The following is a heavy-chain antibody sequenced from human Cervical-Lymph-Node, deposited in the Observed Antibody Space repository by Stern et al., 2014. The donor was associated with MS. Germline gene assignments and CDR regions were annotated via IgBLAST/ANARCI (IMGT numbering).Heavy chain of an antibody. Sequence: QVTLRESGPTLVKPTQTLTLTCTFSGFSLSTSVVGVGWIRQPPGKALEXLALIYWDDDKRYSPSLKSRLTITKDTSKNQVVLTMTNMDPVDTATYYCAHLDEEQWPLLYYFDYWGQGTLVTVSS. D-gene: IGHD6-19*01. J-gene: IGHJ4*02. CDR2: IYWDDDK. CDR3: AHLDEEQWPLLYYFDY. V-gene: IGHV2-5*02. CDR1: GFSLSTSVVG.